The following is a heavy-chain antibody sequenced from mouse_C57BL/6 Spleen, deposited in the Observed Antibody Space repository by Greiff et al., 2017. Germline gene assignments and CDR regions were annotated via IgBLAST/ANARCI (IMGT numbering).Heavy chain of an antibody. V-gene: IGHV2-5*01. CDR3: AKNLLGRGYYAMDY. CDR1: GFSLTSYG. J-gene: IGHJ4*01. CDR2: IWRGGST. D-gene: IGHD4-1*01. Sequence: VQVVESGPGLVQPSQSLSITCTVSGFSLTSYGVHWVRQSPGKGLEWLGVIWRGGSTDYNAAFMSRLSITKDNSKSQVFFKMNSLQADDTAIYYCAKNLLGRGYYAMDYWGQGTSVTVSS.